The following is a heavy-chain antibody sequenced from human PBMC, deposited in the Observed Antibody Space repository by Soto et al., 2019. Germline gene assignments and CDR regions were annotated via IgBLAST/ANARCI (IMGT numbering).Heavy chain of an antibody. V-gene: IGHV1-18*01. CDR1: GYTFTSYG. Sequence: QVQLVQSGAEVKKPGASVKVSCKASGYTFTSYGISWVRQAPGQGLEWMGWISAYNGNTNYAQKLQGRVTMTTDTSTSTAYMELRSLRSDDTAVYYCARDWPGNDSSGYRHYHLGAFDIWGQGTMVTVSS. J-gene: IGHJ3*02. CDR3: ARDWPGNDSSGYRHYHLGAFDI. D-gene: IGHD3-22*01. CDR2: ISAYNGNT.